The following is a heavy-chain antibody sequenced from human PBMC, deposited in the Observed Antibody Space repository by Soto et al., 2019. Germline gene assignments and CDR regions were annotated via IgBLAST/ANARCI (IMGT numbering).Heavy chain of an antibody. D-gene: IGHD5-18*01. V-gene: IGHV1-69*08. J-gene: IGHJ4*02. Sequence: QVQLVQSGAEVKKPGSSVKVSCKASGGTFSSYTIIWVRQAPGQGLEWRGRIIPIIGIANYAQKFQGRVTITADKSTSTAYKELSSLRSEDTAVYYCARDRRIQLWLSLDYWGQGTLVTVSS. CDR2: IIPIIGIA. CDR1: GGTFSSYT. CDR3: ARDRRIQLWLSLDY.